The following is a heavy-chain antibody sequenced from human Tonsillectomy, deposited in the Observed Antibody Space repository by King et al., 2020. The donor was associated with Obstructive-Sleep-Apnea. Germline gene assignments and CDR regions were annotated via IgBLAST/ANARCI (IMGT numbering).Heavy chain of an antibody. D-gene: IGHD4-17*01. V-gene: IGHV4-39*01. J-gene: IGHJ5*02. CDR2: VYYSGSA. CDR1: GGSIATSTYF. Sequence: QLQESGPGLVKPSETLSLTCTVSGGSIATSTYFWGWIRQPPGEGLEWIGSVYYSGSAYYNSSLKSRVTMSVDTSNNQFSLRLTSVTAADTAMYFCAGSSVTGWFDPWAREPWSPSPQ. CDR3: AGSSVTGWFDP.